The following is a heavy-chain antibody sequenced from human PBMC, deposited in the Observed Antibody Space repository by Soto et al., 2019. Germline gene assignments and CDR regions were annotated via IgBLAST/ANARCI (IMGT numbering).Heavy chain of an antibody. CDR3: ASSNMALIPFDY. D-gene: IGHD2-21*01. CDR2: IYYSGST. CDR1: GGSISSGGYY. J-gene: IGHJ4*02. V-gene: IGHV4-31*03. Sequence: QVQLQESGPGLVKPSQTLSLTCTVSGGSISSGGYYWIWIRQHPGKGLEWIGYIYYSGSTYYNPSLKSRVTISVDTSKNQFSLKLSSVTDADTAVYYCASSNMALIPFDYWGQGTLVTVSS.